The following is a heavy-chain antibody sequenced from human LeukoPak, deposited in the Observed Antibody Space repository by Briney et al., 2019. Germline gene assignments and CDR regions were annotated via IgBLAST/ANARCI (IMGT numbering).Heavy chain of an antibody. V-gene: IGHV3-74*01. J-gene: IGHJ4*02. CDR1: GFTFSSYW. D-gene: IGHD3-22*01. Sequence: GGSLRLSCAASGFTFSSYWMHWVRQAPGKGLVWVSRINSDGSSTSYADSVKGRFTISRDNAKNTLYLQMNSLRAEDTAVYYCATEPYLYYYDSSGYLDYWGQGTLVTVSP. CDR2: INSDGSST. CDR3: ATEPYLYYYDSSGYLDY.